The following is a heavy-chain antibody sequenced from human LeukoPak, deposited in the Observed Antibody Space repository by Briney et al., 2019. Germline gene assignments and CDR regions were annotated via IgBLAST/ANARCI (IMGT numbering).Heavy chain of an antibody. V-gene: IGHV4-59*01. CDR1: GGSISSYY. D-gene: IGHD6-6*01. CDR2: IYYSGST. CDR3: AREKAEEYSSSGGYDY. J-gene: IGHJ4*02. Sequence: PSETLSLTCTVSGGSISSYYWSWIRQPPGKGLEWIGYIYYSGSTSYNPSLKSRVTISVDTSKNQFSLKLSSVTAADTAVYYCAREKAEEYSSSGGYDYWGQGTLVTVSS.